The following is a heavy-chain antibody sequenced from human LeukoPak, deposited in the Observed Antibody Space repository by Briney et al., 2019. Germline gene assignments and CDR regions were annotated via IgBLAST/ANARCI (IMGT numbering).Heavy chain of an antibody. D-gene: IGHD2-15*01. CDR3: ARDLEVFDSPANDC. Sequence: ASETLSLTCTVSGDSISGYYWAWIRQPAGKGLEWIGHIYAPGSSNYSPSFKSRVTMSIDMSNNHFSLRLNSVTAADTAMYYCARDLEVFDSPANDCWGQG. CDR1: GDSISGYY. V-gene: IGHV4-4*07. CDR2: IYAPGSS. J-gene: IGHJ4*02.